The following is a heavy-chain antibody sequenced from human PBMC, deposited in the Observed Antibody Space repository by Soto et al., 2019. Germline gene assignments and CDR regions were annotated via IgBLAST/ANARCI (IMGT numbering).Heavy chain of an antibody. V-gene: IGHV4-39*01. J-gene: IGHJ4*02. Sequence: SETLSLTCTVSGGSISSSSYYWGWIRQPPGKGLEWIGSIYYSGSTYYNPSLKSRVTISVDTSKNQFSLKLSSVTAADTAVYYCASFTGAVPRIDYWGQGTLVTVS. CDR2: IYYSGST. CDR3: ASFTGAVPRIDY. CDR1: GGSISSSSYY.